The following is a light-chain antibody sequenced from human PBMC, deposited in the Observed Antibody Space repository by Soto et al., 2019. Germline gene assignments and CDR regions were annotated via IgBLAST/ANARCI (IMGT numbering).Light chain of an antibody. J-gene: IGLJ1*01. V-gene: IGLV2-8*01. CDR1: SSDVGGYNY. CDR2: EVS. CDR3: SSYVGTNTYV. Sequence: QSVLTQLPSASGSPGQSVTISCTGTSSDVGGYNYVSWYQQHPGKAPKLLIYEVSRRPSGVPDRFSGSKSGNTASLTVSGLQAEDEADYYCSSYVGTNTYVFGTGTKVTIL.